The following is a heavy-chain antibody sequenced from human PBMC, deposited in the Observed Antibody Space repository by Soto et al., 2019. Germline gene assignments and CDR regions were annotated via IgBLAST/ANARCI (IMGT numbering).Heavy chain of an antibody. J-gene: IGHJ4*02. Sequence: PSETLSLTCTVSGGSINDFYWSWIRQPPGKGLEWIGYIYYSGSTDYNPSLKGRVTISVDTSKNQFSLKLRPVTAADTAVYYCARVGGVAARTFDYWGQGTLVTVSS. CDR1: GGSINDFY. V-gene: IGHV4-59*01. CDR3: ARVGGVAARTFDY. D-gene: IGHD6-6*01. CDR2: IYYSGST.